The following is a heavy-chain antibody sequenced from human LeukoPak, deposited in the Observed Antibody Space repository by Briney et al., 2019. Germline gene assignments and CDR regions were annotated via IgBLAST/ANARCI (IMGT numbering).Heavy chain of an antibody. V-gene: IGHV3-33*01. CDR2: IWYDGSNK. CDR1: GYTLTELS. CDR3: ARDSSSWYGAFDI. J-gene: IGHJ3*02. D-gene: IGHD6-13*01. Sequence: SCKVSGYTLTELSMHWVRQAPGKGLEWVAVIWYDGSNKYYADSVKGRFTISRDNSKNTLYLQMNSLRAEDTAVYYCARDSSSWYGAFDIWGQGTMVTVSS.